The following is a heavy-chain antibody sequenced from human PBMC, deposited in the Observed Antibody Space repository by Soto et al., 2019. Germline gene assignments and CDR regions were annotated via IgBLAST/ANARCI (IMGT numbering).Heavy chain of an antibody. V-gene: IGHV3-33*01. CDR2: IWYDGSNK. J-gene: IGHJ4*02. D-gene: IGHD5-18*01. Sequence: QVQLVESGGGVVQPGRSLRLSCTTSGFTFSTYGMYWVRQAPGKGLEWVAVIWYDGSNKYYADSVKGRLTISRDNSKNTRDRQMHSLRAEDTTVYCCARSDLEGYSYGYFVDYWGQGTLVTASS. CDR3: ARSDLEGYSYGYFVDY. CDR1: GFTFSTYG.